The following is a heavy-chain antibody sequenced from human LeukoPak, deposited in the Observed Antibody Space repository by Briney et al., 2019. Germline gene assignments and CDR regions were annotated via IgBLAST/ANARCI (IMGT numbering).Heavy chain of an antibody. J-gene: IGHJ4*02. CDR1: GGSISRGDYY. V-gene: IGHV4-30-4*08. CDR3: ARGDVFGGVIVPFDY. D-gene: IGHD3-16*02. Sequence: SETLSLTCTVSGGSISRGDYYWSWIRQPPGKGLEWIGYIYYSGSTYYNPSLKSRVTISVDTSKNQFSLKLSSVTAADTAVYYCARGDVFGGVIVPFDYWGQGTLVTVSS. CDR2: IYYSGST.